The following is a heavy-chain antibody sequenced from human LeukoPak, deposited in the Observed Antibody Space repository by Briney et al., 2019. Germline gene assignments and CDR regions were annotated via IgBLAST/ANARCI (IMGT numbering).Heavy chain of an antibody. D-gene: IGHD7-27*01. CDR3: ARKTGDLYYFDY. Sequence: SETLSLTCTVSGDSIRNYYWSWIRQPPGKGLEWIGYISYSGRTNYNPSLKSRVTISVDTSKNQFSLRLSSVTAADTAVYYCARKTGDLYYFDYWGQGTLVTVSS. CDR2: ISYSGRT. CDR1: GDSIRNYY. J-gene: IGHJ4*02. V-gene: IGHV4-59*01.